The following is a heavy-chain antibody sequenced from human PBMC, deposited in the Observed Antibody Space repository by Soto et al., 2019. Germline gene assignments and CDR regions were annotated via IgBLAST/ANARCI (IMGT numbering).Heavy chain of an antibody. CDR2: IYPGDSDT. D-gene: IGHD2-2*01. J-gene: IGHJ6*02. CDR3: ARDLSSCSSARCYSFYYGMDV. Sequence: PGESLKISCKGSGYSFTSYWIGWVRQMPGKGLEWMGMIYPGDSDTRYSPSFQGQVTIPADKSIGTAYLQMNSLRAEDTPVYYCARDLSSCSSARCYSFYYGMDVWGQGTTVTV. CDR1: GYSFTSYW. V-gene: IGHV5-51*01.